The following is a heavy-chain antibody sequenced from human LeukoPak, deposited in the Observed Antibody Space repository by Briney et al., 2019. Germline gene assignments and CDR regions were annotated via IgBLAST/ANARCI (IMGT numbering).Heavy chain of an antibody. Sequence: GGSLRLSCAASGFTFSSYAMHWVRQAPGKGLEWVAVISYDGSNKYYADSVKGRFTISRDNSKNTLYLQMNSLRAEDTAVYYCARDRGSVAATPFDYWGQGTLVTVSS. CDR1: GFTFSSYA. J-gene: IGHJ4*02. V-gene: IGHV3-30*04. D-gene: IGHD2-15*01. CDR2: ISYDGSNK. CDR3: ARDRGSVAATPFDY.